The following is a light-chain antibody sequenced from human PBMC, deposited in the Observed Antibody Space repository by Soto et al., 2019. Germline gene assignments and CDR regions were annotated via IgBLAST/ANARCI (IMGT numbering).Light chain of an antibody. J-gene: IGKJ4*01. CDR2: GAS. CDR1: QSVTSNY. V-gene: IGKV3-20*01. CDR3: QQYGSLALT. Sequence: EIVLTQSPGTLSLSPGERATLSCRASQSVTSNYLAWYQQKPGQAPRLLIYGASTRAAGIPDRFSGSGSGTDFTLTISRLEPEDFAVYYCQQYGSLALTFGGGTKVEIK.